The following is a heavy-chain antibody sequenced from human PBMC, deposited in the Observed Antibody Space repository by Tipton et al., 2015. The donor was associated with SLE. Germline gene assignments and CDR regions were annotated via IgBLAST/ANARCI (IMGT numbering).Heavy chain of an antibody. J-gene: IGHJ5*02. CDR2: IYPNGAT. CDR1: GGSITSGGYY. Sequence: QLVQSGAEVKPSQSLSLTCTVSGGSITSGGYYWNWIRQPAGKGLEWIGRIYPNGATNYNPSLKSRVTMSVDTSKNQFSLKLSSVTAADTAVYYCARDFRAEGNCFDPWGQGTLVTVSS. D-gene: IGHD2-21*01. CDR3: ARDFRAEGNCFDP. V-gene: IGHV4-61*02.